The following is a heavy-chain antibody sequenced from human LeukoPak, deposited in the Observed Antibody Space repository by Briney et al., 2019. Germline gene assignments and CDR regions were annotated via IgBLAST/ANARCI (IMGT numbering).Heavy chain of an antibody. J-gene: IGHJ4*02. Sequence: ASVKVSSKASGYIFTGYYMHWVRQAPGQGLEWMGWINPNSGGTNYAQKFQGRVTMTSDTSINTAYMELSRLRSDDTAVYYCAKAIASTIGRDYWGQGTLVTVSS. V-gene: IGHV1-2*02. D-gene: IGHD3-3*02. CDR1: GYIFTGYY. CDR2: INPNSGGT. CDR3: AKAIASTIGRDY.